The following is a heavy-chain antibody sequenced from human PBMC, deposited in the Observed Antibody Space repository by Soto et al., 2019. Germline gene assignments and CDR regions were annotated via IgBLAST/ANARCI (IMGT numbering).Heavy chain of an antibody. CDR1: GFSFSSYW. J-gene: IGHJ2*01. Sequence: EVQLVESGGGLVQPGGSLRLSCAASGFSFSSYWMTWVRKAPGKGLEWVANISPDGSDKYYVDSVNGRFTISRDHVKNSLYLQVNSLRVDDTALYYCARARIDLWGRGTLVTVSS. CDR2: ISPDGSDK. CDR3: ARARIDL. V-gene: IGHV3-7*01.